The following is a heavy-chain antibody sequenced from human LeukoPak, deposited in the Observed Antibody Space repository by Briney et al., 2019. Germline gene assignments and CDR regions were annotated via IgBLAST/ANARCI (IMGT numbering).Heavy chain of an antibody. CDR2: ISSSGSTI. CDR3: ARDYDILTGYYSVGY. Sequence: GGSLRLSCAASGFTFSDYYMSWIRQAPGKGLEWVSYISSSGSTIYYADSVKGRFTISRDNAKNSLYLQMNSLRAEDTAVYYCARDYDILTGYYSVGYWGQGTLVTVSS. D-gene: IGHD3-9*01. CDR1: GFTFSDYY. J-gene: IGHJ4*02. V-gene: IGHV3-11*01.